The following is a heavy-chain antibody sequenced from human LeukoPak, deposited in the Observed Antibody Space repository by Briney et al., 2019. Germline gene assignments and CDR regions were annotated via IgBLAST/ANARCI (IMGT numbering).Heavy chain of an antibody. CDR1: GYTLTELS. D-gene: IGHD2-2*01. Sequence: ASVKVSCKVSGYTLTELSMHWVRQAPGKGLEWMGGFDPEDGETIYAQKFQGRVTMTEDTSTDTAYMELSSLRSEDTAVYYCAKDLDCSSTSCYPDYWGQGTLVTVSS. CDR2: FDPEDGET. J-gene: IGHJ4*02. V-gene: IGHV1-24*01. CDR3: AKDLDCSSTSCYPDY.